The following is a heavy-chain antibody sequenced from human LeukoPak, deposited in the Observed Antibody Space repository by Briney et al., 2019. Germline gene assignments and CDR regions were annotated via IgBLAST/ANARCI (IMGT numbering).Heavy chain of an antibody. CDR1: GGSFSGYY. CDR2: INHSGST. V-gene: IGHV4-34*01. Sequence: SETLSLTCAVYGGSFSGYYWSWIRQPPGKGLEWIGEINHSGSTNYNPSLKSRVTISVDTSKNQFSLKLSSVTAADTAMYYCARGWGSTSCSDYWGQGTLVTVSS. J-gene: IGHJ4*02. D-gene: IGHD2-2*01. CDR3: ARGWGSTSCSDY.